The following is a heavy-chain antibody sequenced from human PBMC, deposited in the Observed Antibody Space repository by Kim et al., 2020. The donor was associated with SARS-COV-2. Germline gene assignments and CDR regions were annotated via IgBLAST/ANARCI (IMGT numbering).Heavy chain of an antibody. J-gene: IGHJ5*01. CDR2: IYYTGTT. CDR1: GGSITNYNFF. D-gene: IGHD2-21*01. Sequence: SETLSLTCTVSGGSITNYNFFYGWIRPPPGMGLVWLGSIYYTGTTYYNLSLKRRVAISADTSNNQVSLQLGSLTAADTAVYFCAARPFCGGGGWF. V-gene: IGHV4-39*01. CDR3: AARPFCGGGGWF.